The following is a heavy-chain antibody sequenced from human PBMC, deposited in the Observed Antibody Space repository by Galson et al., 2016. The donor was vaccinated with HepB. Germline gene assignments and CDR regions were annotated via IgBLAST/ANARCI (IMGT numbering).Heavy chain of an antibody. CDR3: GRENYYGSGSYGVYYGMDV. V-gene: IGHV1-46*03. Sequence: SVKVSCKASGYTFTTYYIHWVRQAPGQGLEWMGVVNPSDGNTRYAQKFQGRVTMTSDTSTSTVYMEMSSLRSEDEGVYQCGRENYYGSGSYGVYYGMDVWGKGTTVTVSS. J-gene: IGHJ6*04. D-gene: IGHD3-10*01. CDR1: GYTFTTYY. CDR2: VNPSDGNT.